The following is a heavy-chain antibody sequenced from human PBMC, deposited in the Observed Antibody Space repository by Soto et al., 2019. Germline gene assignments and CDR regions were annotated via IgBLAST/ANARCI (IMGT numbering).Heavy chain of an antibody. CDR1: GYAFTTYG. CDR3: ARGRDGDY. Sequence: QVHLVQSGAEVKKPGASVKVSCKGSGYAFTTYGITWVRQAPGQGLEWMGWISAHNGNTNYAQKPRGRVTVTRDTSTSTAYMELRSVRSDDTAVYYCARGRDGDYWGQGALVTVSS. CDR2: ISAHNGNT. D-gene: IGHD6-6*01. J-gene: IGHJ4*02. V-gene: IGHV1-18*01.